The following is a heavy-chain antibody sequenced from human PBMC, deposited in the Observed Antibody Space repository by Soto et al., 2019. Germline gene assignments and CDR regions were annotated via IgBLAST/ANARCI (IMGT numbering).Heavy chain of an antibody. CDR2: ISSSSSYI. J-gene: IGHJ4*02. D-gene: IGHD3-9*01. Sequence: PGGSLRLSCAASGFTFSSYSMNWVRQAPGKGLEWFSSISSSSSYIYYADSVKGRFTISRDNAKNSLYLQMNSLRAEDTAVYYCARIRDFDWLSHADLDYWGQGTLVTVSS. V-gene: IGHV3-21*01. CDR1: GFTFSSYS. CDR3: ARIRDFDWLSHADLDY.